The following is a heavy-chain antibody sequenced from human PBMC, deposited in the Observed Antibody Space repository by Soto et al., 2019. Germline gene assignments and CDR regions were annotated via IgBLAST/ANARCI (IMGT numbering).Heavy chain of an antibody. CDR1: GGSISSYY. Sequence: SETLSLTCTVSGGSISSYYWSWIRQPPGKGLEWIGYMYNTGSTIYNPSLKSRVTISVDTSKNQFSLQLSSVTAADTAVYFCARYYNWFGPWGQGTVVTVSS. CDR3: ARYYNWFGP. V-gene: IGHV4-59*12. J-gene: IGHJ5*02. D-gene: IGHD2-8*01. CDR2: MYNTGST.